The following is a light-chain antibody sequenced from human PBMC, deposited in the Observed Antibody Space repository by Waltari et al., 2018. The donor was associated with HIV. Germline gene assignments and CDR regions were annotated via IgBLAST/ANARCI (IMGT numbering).Light chain of an antibody. V-gene: IGLV2-8*01. CDR2: EVT. CDR3: SSYAGSNNYVV. J-gene: IGLJ2*01. CDR1: SSDVGGYNY. Sequence: HSALTQPPSASGSPRQPVTIACTATSSDVGGYNYASWYHQYPGKAPKLMIYEVTKRPSGVPDRFSGSKSGNTASLTVSGLQAEDEADYYCSSYAGSNNYVVFGGGTRLTVL.